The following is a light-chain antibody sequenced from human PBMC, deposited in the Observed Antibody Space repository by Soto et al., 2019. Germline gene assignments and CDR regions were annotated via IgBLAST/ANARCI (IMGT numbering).Light chain of an antibody. V-gene: IGLV9-49*03. CDR1: SDYSNYR. CDR3: GADFARGNNFVIL. J-gene: IGLJ2*01. CDR2: VGTDGIVG. Sequence: QAVVTQPPSASASLGASVTLTCTLSSDYSNYRVDWYQQRPGKGPRFLMRVGTDGIVGSRGDGIPDRFSVFGSGLNRYLTINNIQEEDESDYHCGADFARGNNFVILFGGGTKLTVL.